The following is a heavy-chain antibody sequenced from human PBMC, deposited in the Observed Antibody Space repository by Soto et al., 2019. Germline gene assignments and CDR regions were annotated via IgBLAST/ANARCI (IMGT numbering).Heavy chain of an antibody. CDR1: GFTFSSYS. D-gene: IGHD2-15*01. CDR2: ISSSSSKI. V-gene: IGHV3-21*01. Sequence: PGGSLRLSFSASGFTFSSYSKNWGRPAPGKGLEWVSSISSSSSKIYYADSVRGRFTIPRENAKNSLYLQMNSRRAEDRAVYYCARDRVVEGDELVRNMDVWGKGTTVTVSS. CDR3: ARDRVVEGDELVRNMDV. J-gene: IGHJ6*03.